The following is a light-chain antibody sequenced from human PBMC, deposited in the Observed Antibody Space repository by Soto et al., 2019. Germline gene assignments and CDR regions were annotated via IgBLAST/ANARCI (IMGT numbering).Light chain of an antibody. J-gene: IGLJ2*01. CDR3: SSYTSSSADVV. CDR2: DVS. Sequence: QSALTQPASVSGSPGQSITISCTGTSSDVGGYNYVSWYQQHPGKAPQLMIYDVSNRPSGVSNRFSGSKSGNTASLTISGLQAEDESYYYCSSYTSSSADVVFGGGPKLTVL. V-gene: IGLV2-14*01. CDR1: SSDVGGYNY.